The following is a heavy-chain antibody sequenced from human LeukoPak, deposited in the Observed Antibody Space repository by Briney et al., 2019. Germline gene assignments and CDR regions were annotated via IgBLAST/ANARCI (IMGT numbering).Heavy chain of an antibody. D-gene: IGHD5-18*01. CDR2: ISGSGDYT. J-gene: IGHJ4*02. V-gene: IGHV3-21*01. CDR3: ARVVSGYSYGFFDY. CDR1: GFTFTTYS. Sequence: GGSLRLSCAASGFTFTTYSINWVRQAPGKGLQWVSSISGSGDYTSYAHSVKGRFTISRDNAKNSLYLQMNTLRPEDTAVYYCARVVSGYSYGFFDYWGQGTPVTVSS.